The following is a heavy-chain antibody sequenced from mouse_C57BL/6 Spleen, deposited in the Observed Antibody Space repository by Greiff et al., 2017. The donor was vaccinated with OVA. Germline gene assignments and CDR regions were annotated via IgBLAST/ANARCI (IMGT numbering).Heavy chain of an antibody. CDR2: IYPGDGDT. D-gene: IGHD1-1*01. CDR3: ARRDTTVVGYCDV. Sequence: VQLQQSGPELVKPGASVKISCKASGYAFSSSWMNWVKQRPGKGLEWIGRIYPGDGDTNYNGKFKGKATLTADKSSSTAYMQLSSLTSEDAAVYFCARRDTTVVGYCDVWGTGTTVTVSS. J-gene: IGHJ1*03. V-gene: IGHV1-82*01. CDR1: GYAFSSSW.